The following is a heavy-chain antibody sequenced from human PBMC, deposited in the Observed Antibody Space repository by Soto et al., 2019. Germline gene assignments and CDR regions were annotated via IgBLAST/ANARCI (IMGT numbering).Heavy chain of an antibody. V-gene: IGHV4-34*01. CDR1: GGSLSDYF. CDR3: ARGGISHWAYFYYMDV. CDR2: INHLGSI. J-gene: IGHJ6*03. Sequence: PSETLSLTCVVSGGSLSDYFWSWIRQPPGMALEWIGEINHLGSINYNPSLKSRVTMSVDTSKNQFSLTLNSVTAADTATYYCARGGISHWAYFYYMDVWGQGPTVTVSS. D-gene: IGHD2-21*01.